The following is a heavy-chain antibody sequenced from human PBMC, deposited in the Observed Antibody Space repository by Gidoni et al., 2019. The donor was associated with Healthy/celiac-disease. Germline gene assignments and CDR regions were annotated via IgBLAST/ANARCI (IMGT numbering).Heavy chain of an antibody. J-gene: IGHJ4*02. V-gene: IGHV3-21*01. CDR3: ARDPDYDSSGSIH. Sequence: EVQLVESGGGLVKPGGSLRLSCAASGFTFSSYSMNWVRQAPGKGLEWVSSISSSSSYIYYAESVKGRFTISRDNAKNSLYLQMNSLRAEDTAVYYCARDPDYDSSGSIHWGQGTLVTVSS. D-gene: IGHD3-22*01. CDR2: ISSSSSYI. CDR1: GFTFSSYS.